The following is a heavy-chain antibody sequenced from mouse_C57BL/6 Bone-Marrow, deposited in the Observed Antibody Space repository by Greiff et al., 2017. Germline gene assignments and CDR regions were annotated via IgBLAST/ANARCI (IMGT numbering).Heavy chain of an antibody. D-gene: IGHD1-1*01. J-gene: IGHJ4*01. Sequence: QVQLQQPGAELVMPGASVKLSCKASGSTFTSYWMHWVKQRPGQGLEWIGEIDPSDSYTNYNQKFKGKSTLTVDKSSSTAYMQLSSLTSEDSAVYYCARDATVVAPYAMDYWGQGTSVTVSS. CDR3: ARDATVVAPYAMDY. CDR2: IDPSDSYT. V-gene: IGHV1-69*01. CDR1: GSTFTSYW.